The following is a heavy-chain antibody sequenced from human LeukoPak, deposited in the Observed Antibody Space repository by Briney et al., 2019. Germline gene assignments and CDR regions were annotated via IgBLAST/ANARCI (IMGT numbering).Heavy chain of an antibody. CDR1: ALTVSIHY. CDR2: IYRGGST. CDR3: RILYSSTWYDDY. Sequence: PGGCLRLSCAASALTVSIHYMGSVSQAAGKGLGWVSVIYRGGSTYSEDPVKGQFTISKDNAKSPLYLQMTTLRAEDRVFFSCRILYSSTWYDDYWGQGTLVTVSS. J-gene: IGHJ4*02. V-gene: IGHV3-53*01. D-gene: IGHD6-13*01.